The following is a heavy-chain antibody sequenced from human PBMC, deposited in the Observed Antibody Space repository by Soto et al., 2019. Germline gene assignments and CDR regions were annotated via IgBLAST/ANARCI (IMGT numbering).Heavy chain of an antibody. Sequence: SETLSLTCAVSGDSISSRSHYWNWIRRVPGKGLEFIGYIFYTGATYYNPSLRGRISMSVDTSKNQFSLTLRSVTAADPAIYYGAREGRDSGGMRQSWFDPWGQGPQVAACS. CDR1: GDSISSRSHY. CDR3: AREGRDSGGMRQSWFDP. D-gene: IGHD3-10*01. V-gene: IGHV4-31*11. CDR2: IFYTGAT. J-gene: IGHJ5*02.